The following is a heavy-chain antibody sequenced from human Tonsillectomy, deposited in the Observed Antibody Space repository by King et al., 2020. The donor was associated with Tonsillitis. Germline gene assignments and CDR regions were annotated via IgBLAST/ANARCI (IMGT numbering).Heavy chain of an antibody. Sequence: VQLVESGAEVKKPGESLKISCKASGYSFTDSWIGWVRQVPGGGLEWMGNIYPAGSETTYSPSFQGQVTISADTSINTAYLQWSTLKASDSAIYYCARLSVDIAPPLNYWGQGTLVTVSS. CDR2: IYPAGSET. CDR3: ARLSVDIAPPLNY. J-gene: IGHJ4*02. CDR1: GYSFTDSW. D-gene: IGHD2-15*01. V-gene: IGHV5-51*01.